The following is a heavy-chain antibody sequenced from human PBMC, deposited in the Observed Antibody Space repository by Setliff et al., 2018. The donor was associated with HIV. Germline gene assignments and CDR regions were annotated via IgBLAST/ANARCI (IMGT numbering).Heavy chain of an antibody. V-gene: IGHV3-20*04. Sequence: SLRLSCEASGFAFDNYGMSWVRQAPGKGLEWVSGINWNGYKTGYVDSVKGRFTISRDNAKNSLYLQMNSLRAEDTALYYCARLDCTSTSCYPAGISYWGQGILVTVSS. J-gene: IGHJ4*02. CDR2: INWNGYKT. CDR3: ARLDCTSTSCYPAGISY. CDR1: GFAFDNYG. D-gene: IGHD2-2*01.